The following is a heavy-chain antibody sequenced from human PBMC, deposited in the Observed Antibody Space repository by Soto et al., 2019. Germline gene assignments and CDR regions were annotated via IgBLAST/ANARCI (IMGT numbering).Heavy chain of an antibody. CDR2: ISGGGDAT. J-gene: IGHJ2*01. D-gene: IGHD3-10*01. V-gene: IGHV3-23*01. CDR3: ERKVAESTGRPDVWYFDL. CDR1: GFTFSGYA. Sequence: EVQLLDSGGGLVQPGGSLRLSCAASGFTFSGYALTWVRQAPGKGLEWVSAISGGGDATFYADSVKGRFTISRDNSKNTLYLQMNTLRAEATAVYYCERKVAESTGRPDVWYFDLWGRGTLVTVSS.